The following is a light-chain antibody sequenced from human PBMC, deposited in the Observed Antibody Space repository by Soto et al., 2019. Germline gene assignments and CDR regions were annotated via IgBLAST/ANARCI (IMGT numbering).Light chain of an antibody. CDR3: QQYGSSPPIT. CDR2: GAS. CDR1: PSVSSSY. J-gene: IGKJ5*01. Sequence: ELVLTQSPGTLSLSPGERATLSCRASPSVSSSYLAWYQQKPGQAPRLLIYGASSRATGIPDRFSGSGSGTDFTLTISRLEPEDFAVYYCQQYGSSPPITFGQGTRLEIK. V-gene: IGKV3-20*01.